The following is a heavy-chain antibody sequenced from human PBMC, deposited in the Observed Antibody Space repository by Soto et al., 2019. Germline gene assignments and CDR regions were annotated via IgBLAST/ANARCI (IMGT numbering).Heavy chain of an antibody. Sequence: GGSLRLSCAASGFTFSSYWMHWVRQAPGKGLVWVSRINSDGSSTSYADSVKGRFTISRDNAKNTLYLQMNSLRAEDTAVYYCARVFAGRSSSQAGSYYYYGMDVWGQGTTVTVS. CDR1: GFTFSSYW. V-gene: IGHV3-74*01. D-gene: IGHD6-6*01. J-gene: IGHJ6*02. CDR3: ARVFAGRSSSQAGSYYYYGMDV. CDR2: INSDGSST.